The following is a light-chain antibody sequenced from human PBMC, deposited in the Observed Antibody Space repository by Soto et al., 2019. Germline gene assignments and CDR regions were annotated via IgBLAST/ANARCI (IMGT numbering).Light chain of an antibody. CDR2: DAS. J-gene: IGKJ2*01. CDR1: QDIAKY. Sequence: DIQMTQSPSSLSASVGDRVTITCQASQDIAKYLSWHQQKPGKAPKLLIHDASNVETGVPSRFSASGSGTNFAFTISSLQPDDIATHYCQQYDNLPYTFGQGTKLDIK. V-gene: IGKV1-33*01. CDR3: QQYDNLPYT.